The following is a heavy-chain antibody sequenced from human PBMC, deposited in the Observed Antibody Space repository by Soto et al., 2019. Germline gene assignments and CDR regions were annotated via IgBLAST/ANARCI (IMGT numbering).Heavy chain of an antibody. CDR2: ISAYNGNT. CDR1: GYTFSSYG. CDR3: ARAYFYDSSGPSDY. D-gene: IGHD3-22*01. J-gene: IGHJ4*02. V-gene: IGHV1-18*01. Sequence: QVQLVQSGAEVKKPGASVKVSCKASGYTFSSYGISWVRQAPGQGLEWMGWISAYNGNTNYAQKLQGRVTLTTDTSTSTAYMELRRLRSDDTAVYYCARAYFYDSSGPSDYWGQGTLVTVSS.